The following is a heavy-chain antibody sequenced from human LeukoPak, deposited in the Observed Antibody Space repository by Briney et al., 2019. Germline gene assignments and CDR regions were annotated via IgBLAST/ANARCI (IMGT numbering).Heavy chain of an antibody. Sequence: GGSLRLSCAASGFTFSSYGMHWVRQAPGKGLEWVAVISYDGSNKYYADSVKGRFTISRDNSKNMLYLQMNSLRAEDTAVYYCHVNGGDAAMVTFDYWGQGTLVTVSS. CDR1: GFTFSSYG. CDR2: ISYDGSNK. D-gene: IGHD5-18*01. V-gene: IGHV3-30*03. J-gene: IGHJ4*02. CDR3: HVNGGDAAMVTFDY.